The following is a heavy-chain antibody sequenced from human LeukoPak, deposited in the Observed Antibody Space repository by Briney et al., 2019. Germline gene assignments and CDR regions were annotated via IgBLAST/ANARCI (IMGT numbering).Heavy chain of an antibody. CDR2: IYNTGST. D-gene: IGHD2-15*01. CDR3: ARTTEGYCRGRSCYSYYYYMDV. J-gene: IGHJ6*03. Sequence: SETLSLTCTVSGGSIGDYHWNWVRQPAGKGLEWIGRIYNTGSTDYTPSLKSRVTISVDTSKNQFSLKLRSVTAADTAVYYCARTTEGYCRGRSCYSYYYYMDVSGKGTTVTVSS. V-gene: IGHV4-4*07. CDR1: GGSIGDYH.